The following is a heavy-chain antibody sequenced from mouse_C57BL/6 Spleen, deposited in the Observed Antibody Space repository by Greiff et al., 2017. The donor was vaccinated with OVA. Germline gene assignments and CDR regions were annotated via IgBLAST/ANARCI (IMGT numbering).Heavy chain of an antibody. CDR3: ARRNYGYDGGANFDY. V-gene: IGHV5-9*01. CDR1: GFTFSSYT. CDR2: ISGGGGNT. D-gene: IGHD2-2*01. J-gene: IGHJ2*01. Sequence: DVKLVESGGGLVKPGGSLKLSCAASGFTFSSYTMSWVRQTPEKRLEWVATISGGGGNTYYPDSVKGRFTISRDNAKNTLYLQMSSLRSEDTALYYCARRNYGYDGGANFDYWGQGTTLTVSS.